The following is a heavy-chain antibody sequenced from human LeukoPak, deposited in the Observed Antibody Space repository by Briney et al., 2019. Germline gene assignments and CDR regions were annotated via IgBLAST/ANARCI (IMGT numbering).Heavy chain of an antibody. J-gene: IGHJ4*02. V-gene: IGHV1-2*02. CDR2: INPNSGGT. D-gene: IGHD1-26*01. CDR1: GYTFTGYY. Sequence: ASVKVSCKASGYTFTGYYMHWVRQAPGQGLEWMGWINPNSGGTNYAQKFQGRVTMTRDTSISTAYMELSRLRSDDTAVYYCARVSDSGSYYVGYFDYWGQGTLVTVSS. CDR3: ARVSDSGSYYVGYFDY.